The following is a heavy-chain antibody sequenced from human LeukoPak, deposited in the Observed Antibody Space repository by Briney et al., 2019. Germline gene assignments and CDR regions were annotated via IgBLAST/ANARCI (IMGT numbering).Heavy chain of an antibody. J-gene: IGHJ4*02. CDR2: INPNSGGT. Sequence: ASVKVSCKASGYTFTGYYMHWVRQAPGQGLEWMGWINPNSGGTNYAQKFQGRVTMTRDTSISTAYMELSRLRSDDTAVYYCARVEYSYGANDYWGQGTLVTVSS. CDR3: ARVEYSYGANDY. CDR1: GYTFTGYY. D-gene: IGHD5-18*01. V-gene: IGHV1-2*02.